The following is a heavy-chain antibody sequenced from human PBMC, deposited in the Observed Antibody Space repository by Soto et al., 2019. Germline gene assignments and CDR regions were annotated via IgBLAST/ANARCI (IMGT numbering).Heavy chain of an antibody. V-gene: IGHV4-4*07. CDR2: IYTSGST. CDR3: ARGYSSGRINWFDP. Sequence: QVQLQESGPGLVKPSETLSLTCTVSGGSISSYYWSWIRQPAGKGLEWIGRIYTSGSTNYNPSLKSRVTMSVDTSKNQFSLKLSSVTAADTAVYYCARGYSSGRINWFDPWGQGTLVPVSS. D-gene: IGHD6-19*01. CDR1: GGSISSYY. J-gene: IGHJ5*02.